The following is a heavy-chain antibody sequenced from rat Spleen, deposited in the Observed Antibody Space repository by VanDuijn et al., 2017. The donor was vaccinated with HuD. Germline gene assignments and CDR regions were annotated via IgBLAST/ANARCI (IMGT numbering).Heavy chain of an antibody. D-gene: IGHD5-1*01. CDR1: GFTFSNYG. Sequence: EVQLVESGGGLVQPGRSLKLSCAASGFTFSNYGMAWVRQAPTKGLEWVASITNTDGSTYYPDSVKGRFTVSRDNVKTTLYLQMNSLRSEDTATYYCATLWEPFDYWGQGVMVTVSS. CDR2: ITNTDGST. CDR3: ATLWEPFDY. J-gene: IGHJ2*01. V-gene: IGHV5S23*01.